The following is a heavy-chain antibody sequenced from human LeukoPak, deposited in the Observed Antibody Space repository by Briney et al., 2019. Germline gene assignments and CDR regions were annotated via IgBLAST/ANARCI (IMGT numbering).Heavy chain of an antibody. V-gene: IGHV4-39*07. Sequence: PSETLSLTCTVSGGSISSSSYYWGWIRQPPGKGLEWIGSIYYSGSTYYNPSLKSRVTISVDTSKNQFSLKLSSVTAADTAVYYCARDTEVGDYARAGMDVWGQGTTVTVSS. D-gene: IGHD3-10*01. CDR3: ARDTEVGDYARAGMDV. CDR2: IYYSGST. CDR1: GGSISSSSYY. J-gene: IGHJ6*02.